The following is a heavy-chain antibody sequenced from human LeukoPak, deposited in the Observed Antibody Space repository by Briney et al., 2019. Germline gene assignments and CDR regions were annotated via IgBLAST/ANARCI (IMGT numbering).Heavy chain of an antibody. CDR3: ARGPIYGSGSYPHYFDY. Sequence: ASVKVSCKASGGTFSSYAISWVRQAPGQGLEWMGWISAYNGNTNYAQKLQGRVTMTTDTSTSTAYMELRSLRSDDTAVYYCARGPIYGSGSYPHYFDYWGQGTLVTVSS. CDR1: GGTFSSYA. D-gene: IGHD3-10*01. J-gene: IGHJ4*02. CDR2: ISAYNGNT. V-gene: IGHV1-18*01.